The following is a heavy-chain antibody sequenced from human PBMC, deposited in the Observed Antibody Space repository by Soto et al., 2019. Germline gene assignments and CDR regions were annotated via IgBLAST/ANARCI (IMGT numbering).Heavy chain of an antibody. CDR3: AKNHDFWSGYYNRVHFDS. D-gene: IGHD3-3*01. J-gene: IGHJ4*02. Sequence: GGSLRLSCAASGFTFTSYAMSWVRQAPGKGLEWVSGISGSGGSTYYADSVKSRFTISRDSSKSTLYLQMNSLRAEDTAVYYCAKNHDFWSGYYNRVHFDSWGQGT. CDR1: GFTFTSYA. CDR2: ISGSGGST. V-gene: IGHV3-23*01.